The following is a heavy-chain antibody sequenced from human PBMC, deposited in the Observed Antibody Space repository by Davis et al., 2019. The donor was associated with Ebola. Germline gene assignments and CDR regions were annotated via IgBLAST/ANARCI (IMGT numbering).Heavy chain of an antibody. V-gene: IGHV5-51*01. CDR1: GYDFSNFW. CDR3: ARHHEADDYVWGSYLDAFDI. J-gene: IGHJ3*02. Sequence: GESLKISCKASGYDFSNFWIAWVRQMPGKGLEWMGIIYPGDSDTRYSPSFQGHVTISADKSISTAYLQWSSLKASDTAMYYCARHHEADDYVWGSYLDAFDIWGQGTMVTVSS. CDR2: IYPGDSDT. D-gene: IGHD3-16*02.